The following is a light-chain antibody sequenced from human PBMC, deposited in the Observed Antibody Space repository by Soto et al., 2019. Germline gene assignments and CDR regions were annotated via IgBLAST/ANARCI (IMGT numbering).Light chain of an antibody. V-gene: IGKV1-5*01. J-gene: IGKJ2*01. CDR2: DVS. CDR3: QQYDGYPMT. Sequence: DIQMTQSPSTLSASVGDRVTIACRASQSIGGGLAWYQQKPGKAPKSLIYDVSSLKSGVPSRLSGSGSGTDFDLTLRSLQADDFSTYYCQQYDGYPMTFGQGTKLEIK. CDR1: QSIGGG.